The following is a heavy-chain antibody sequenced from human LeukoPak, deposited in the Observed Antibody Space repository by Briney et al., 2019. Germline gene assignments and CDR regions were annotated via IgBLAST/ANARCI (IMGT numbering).Heavy chain of an antibody. CDR3: ARSCSGGSCFPDS. J-gene: IGHJ4*02. Sequence: PGGSLRLSCAASGFTFSSYGMHWVRQTLGKGLEWVAFIRYDGSNKYYADSVKGRFTISRDNSKNPLYLQMNSLRAEDTAVYYCARSCSGGSCFPDSWGQGTLVTVSS. CDR1: GFTFSSYG. V-gene: IGHV3-30*02. D-gene: IGHD2-15*01. CDR2: IRYDGSNK.